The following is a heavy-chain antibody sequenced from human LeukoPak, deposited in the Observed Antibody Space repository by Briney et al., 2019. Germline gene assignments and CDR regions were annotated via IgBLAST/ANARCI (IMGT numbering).Heavy chain of an antibody. CDR1: GGTFSSYA. V-gene: IGHV1-69*01. CDR2: IIPIFGTA. Sequence: GSSVKVSCKASGGTFSSYAISWVRQAPGQGLEWMGGIIPIFGTANYTQKFQGRVTITADESTSTAYMELSSLRSEDTAVYYCARPFTGTTRGFDYWGQGTLVTVSS. J-gene: IGHJ4*02. CDR3: ARPFTGTTRGFDY. D-gene: IGHD4-17*01.